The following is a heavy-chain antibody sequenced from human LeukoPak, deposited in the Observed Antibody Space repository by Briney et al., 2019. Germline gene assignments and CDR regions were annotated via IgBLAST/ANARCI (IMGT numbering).Heavy chain of an antibody. Sequence: GGSLRLSCAASGFTFTNHVITWVRQAPGKGLEWVSGISVSGAGTFYAESVKGRFTISRDNSKTTLSLQMNSLRAEDTAIYSCAKVDPASVTGGVFYYYYYMDVWGRGTTVTVSS. CDR3: AKVDPASVTGGVFYYYYYMDV. D-gene: IGHD2-21*02. V-gene: IGHV3-23*01. CDR2: ISVSGAGT. J-gene: IGHJ6*03. CDR1: GFTFTNHV.